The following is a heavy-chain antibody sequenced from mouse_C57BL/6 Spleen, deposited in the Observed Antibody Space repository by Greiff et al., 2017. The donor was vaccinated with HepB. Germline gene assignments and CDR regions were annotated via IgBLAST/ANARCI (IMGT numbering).Heavy chain of an antibody. Sequence: VQVVESGAELVKPGASVKLSCKASGYTFTEYTIHWVKQRSGQGLEWIGWFYPGSGSIKYNEKFKDKATLTADKSSSTVYMELSRLTSEDSAVYFCARHEGRYSNYGEFAYWGQGTLVTVSA. J-gene: IGHJ3*01. D-gene: IGHD2-5*01. CDR1: GYTFTEYT. CDR2: FYPGSGSI. V-gene: IGHV1-62-2*01. CDR3: ARHEGRYSNYGEFAY.